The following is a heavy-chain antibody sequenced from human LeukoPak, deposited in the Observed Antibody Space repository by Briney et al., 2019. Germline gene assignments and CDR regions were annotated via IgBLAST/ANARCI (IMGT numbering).Heavy chain of an antibody. Sequence: SETLSLTCTVSGGSISSGGYYWSWIRRHPGKGLEWIGYIYYSGSTYYNPSLKSRVTISVDTSKNQFSLKLSSVTAADTAVYYCARYFDSSGRDVFDIWGQGTLVIVSS. CDR1: GGSISSGGYY. D-gene: IGHD3-22*01. CDR3: ARYFDSSGRDVFDI. V-gene: IGHV4-31*03. J-gene: IGHJ3*02. CDR2: IYYSGST.